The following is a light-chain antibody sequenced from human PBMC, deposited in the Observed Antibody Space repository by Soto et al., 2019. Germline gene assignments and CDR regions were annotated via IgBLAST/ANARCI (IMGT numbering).Light chain of an antibody. CDR1: SSDLGGYNY. CDR2: EVS. J-gene: IGLJ1*01. V-gene: IGLV2-14*01. Sequence: QSALTQPASVSGSPGQSITISCAGTSSDLGGYNYVSWYQQHPGKAPKVMIYEVSNRPSWVSNRFSGSKSGNTASLTIYGLQAEDEADYYCSSYTSSRTLYVVGSGTKLTVL. CDR3: SSYTSSRTLYV.